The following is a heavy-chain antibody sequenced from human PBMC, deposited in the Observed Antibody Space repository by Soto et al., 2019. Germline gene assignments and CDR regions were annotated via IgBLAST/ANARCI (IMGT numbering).Heavy chain of an antibody. V-gene: IGHV1-69*13. Sequence: SVKVSCKASGGTFSSYAISWVRQAPGQGLEWMGGIIPIFGTANYAQKFQGRVTITADESTSTAYMELSRLRSDDTAVYYCATVVGATNLSVYYGMDVWGQGTTVTVSS. J-gene: IGHJ6*02. CDR1: GGTFSSYA. CDR3: ATVVGATNLSVYYGMDV. CDR2: IIPIFGTA. D-gene: IGHD1-26*01.